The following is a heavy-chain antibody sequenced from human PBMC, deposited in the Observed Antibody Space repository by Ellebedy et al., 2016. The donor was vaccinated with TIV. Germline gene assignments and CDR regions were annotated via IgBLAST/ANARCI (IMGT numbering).Heavy chain of an antibody. CDR1: GGSISSYY. J-gene: IGHJ6*02. V-gene: IGHV4-59*08. D-gene: IGHD5-18*01. CDR2: IYYSGST. CDR3: ARLRGNLVSSYGPDRHEYYYGMDV. Sequence: SETLSLTCTVSGGSISSYYWSWIRQPPGKGLEWIGYIYYSGSTNYNPSLKSRVTISVDTSKNQFSLKLSSVTAADTAVYYCARLRGNLVSSYGPDRHEYYYGMDVWGQGTTVTVSS.